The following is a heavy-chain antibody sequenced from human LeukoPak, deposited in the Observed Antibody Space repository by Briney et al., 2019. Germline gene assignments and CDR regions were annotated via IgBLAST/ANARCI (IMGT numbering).Heavy chain of an antibody. CDR3: ARGGYYGSGNDFRFDP. Sequence: SETLSLTCAVSGGSFSGYYWSWIRQPPGQGLEWIGEINHSGSTNYNPSLKSRVTISVDTSKNKFSLKLSSVTAADTAVYYCARGGYYGSGNDFRFDPWGQGTLVTVSS. CDR1: GGSFSGYY. V-gene: IGHV4-34*01. CDR2: INHSGST. D-gene: IGHD3-10*01. J-gene: IGHJ5*02.